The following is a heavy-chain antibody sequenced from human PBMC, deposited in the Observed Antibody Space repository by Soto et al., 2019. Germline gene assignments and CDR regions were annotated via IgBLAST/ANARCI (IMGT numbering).Heavy chain of an antibody. Sequence: QLGESGGGLVKPGGSLRLSCAVSGYAFEVAWMNWVRQAPGKGLEWVGRIKSKPDGGTTEYAAPVEGRFTISRDDSTSTLYLQMNSLRTEDTAVYYCTTGRRDYYGNSYMDLWGKGTTVTVSS. CDR2: IKSKPDGGTT. D-gene: IGHD3-22*01. CDR3: TTGRRDYYGNSYMDL. J-gene: IGHJ6*03. V-gene: IGHV3-15*01. CDR1: GYAFEVAW.